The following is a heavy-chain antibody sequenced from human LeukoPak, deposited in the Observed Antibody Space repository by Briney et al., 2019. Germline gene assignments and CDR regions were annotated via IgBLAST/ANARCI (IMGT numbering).Heavy chain of an antibody. D-gene: IGHD3-16*01. Sequence: GGSLRLSCAASGFTFSNYVIHWVRQAPGKGLEWVTLISYDGHSKYYADSVKGRFTISRDNSRYTLYLQMNSLRAEDTAVYYCAKGPLGREDTFDIWGQGTMVTVSS. V-gene: IGHV3-30*18. CDR1: GFTFSNYV. CDR2: ISYDGHSK. J-gene: IGHJ3*02. CDR3: AKGPLGREDTFDI.